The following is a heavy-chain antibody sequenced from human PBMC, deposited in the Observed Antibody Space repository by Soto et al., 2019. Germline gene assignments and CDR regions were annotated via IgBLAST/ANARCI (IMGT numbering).Heavy chain of an antibody. CDR1: GFTFSNYA. D-gene: IGHD3-3*01. CDR2: IIDSGGRT. CDR3: AKSSQSWNYYYFVMDV. V-gene: IGHV3-23*01. J-gene: IGHJ6*02. Sequence: WSMRLSCAACGFTFSNYAMSWVRQAPGKGLEWVSGIIDSGGRTYYSDSVKGRFTISRDNSKNTLYLQMNRLRAEDTAVYYCAKSSQSWNYYYFVMDVWGHGITVTVSS.